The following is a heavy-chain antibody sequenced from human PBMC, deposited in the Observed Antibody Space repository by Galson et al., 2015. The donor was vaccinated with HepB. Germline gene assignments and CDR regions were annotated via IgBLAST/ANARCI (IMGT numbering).Heavy chain of an antibody. CDR2: ITYDGSDK. J-gene: IGHJ4*02. D-gene: IGHD3-10*01. CDR1: GFIFGNYG. V-gene: IGHV3-30*03. Sequence: SLRLSCAASGFIFGNYGMHWVRQAPGKGLEWVAGITYDGSDKYYADSVKGRFTVSRDNSKNTLHLEMNSLRAEDTAVYYCSTGKPPITMAPTTGDFDSWGQGTLVTVSS. CDR3: STGKPPITMAPTTGDFDS.